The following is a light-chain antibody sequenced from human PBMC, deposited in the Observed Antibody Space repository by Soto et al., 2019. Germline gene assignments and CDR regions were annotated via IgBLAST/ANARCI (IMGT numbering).Light chain of an antibody. CDR1: SSDVGAYNY. J-gene: IGLJ2*01. Sequence: QSALTQPASVSGSPGQSITISCTGTSSDVGAYNYVSWYQQHPGKAPKLMIYEVSNRPSGVSNRFSGSKSGNTASLTISRIQAEDEADYYCISYTRNSTLVFGGGTKLTVL. CDR2: EVS. V-gene: IGLV2-14*01. CDR3: ISYTRNSTLV.